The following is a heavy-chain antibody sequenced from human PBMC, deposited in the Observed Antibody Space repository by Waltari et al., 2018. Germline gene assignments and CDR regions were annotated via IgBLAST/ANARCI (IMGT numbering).Heavy chain of an antibody. CDR1: GGSVSSGGYY. J-gene: IGHJ4*02. V-gene: IGHV4-31*03. D-gene: IGHD6-13*01. CDR2: IYYNGST. CDR3: ARGGAAAGNFNY. Sequence: QVQLQESGPGLAKPSQTLSLTCTVSGGSVSSGGYYWSWIRQHPGKGLEWIGYIYYNGSTYYHPSLKSRVTILEGTSKNQFSLKLTSVTAADTAVYYCARGGAAAGNFNYWGQGTLVTVSS.